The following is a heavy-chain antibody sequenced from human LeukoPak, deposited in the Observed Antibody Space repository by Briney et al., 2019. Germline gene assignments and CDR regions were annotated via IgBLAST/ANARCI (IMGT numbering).Heavy chain of an antibody. CDR3: ARGASRHGHLFDY. D-gene: IGHD6-25*01. V-gene: IGHV3-30*03. CDR1: GFTFSSYG. Sequence: GRSLRLSCAASGFTFSSYGMHWVRQAPGKGLEWVAVISYDGSNKYYADSVKGRFTISRDNSKNTLYLQMNSLRAEDTAVYFCARGASRHGHLFDYWGQGTLVTVSS. J-gene: IGHJ4*02. CDR2: ISYDGSNK.